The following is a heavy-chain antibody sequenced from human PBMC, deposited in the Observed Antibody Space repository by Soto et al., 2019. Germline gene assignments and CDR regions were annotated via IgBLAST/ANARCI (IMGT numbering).Heavy chain of an antibody. CDR2: ISYDGSNK. CDR1: GFTFSSYA. D-gene: IGHD3-10*01. CDR3: ARGDSYGSGSYPVNFDY. J-gene: IGHJ4*02. Sequence: GGSLRLSCAASGFTFSSYAMHWVRQAPGKGLEWVAVISYDGSNKYYADSVKGRFTISRDNSKNTLYLQMNSLRAEDTAVYYCARGDSYGSGSYPVNFDYWGQGTLVTVSS. V-gene: IGHV3-30-3*01.